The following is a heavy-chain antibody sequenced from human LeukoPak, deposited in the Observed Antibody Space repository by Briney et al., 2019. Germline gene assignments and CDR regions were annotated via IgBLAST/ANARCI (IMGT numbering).Heavy chain of an antibody. V-gene: IGHV4-59*01. J-gene: IGHJ3*02. CDR3: ARGGAFDI. CDR2: IYYTGTT. Sequence: SETLSLTCTDSGGSISSYYWSWIRQPPGKGLEWIGYIYYTGTTNYHPSLKSRVTISVDTSKNQFSLKLSSVTAADTAVYYCARGGAFDIWGQGTMVTVSS. CDR1: GGSISSYY.